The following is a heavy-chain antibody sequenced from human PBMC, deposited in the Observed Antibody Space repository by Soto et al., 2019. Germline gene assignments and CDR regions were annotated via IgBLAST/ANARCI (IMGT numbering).Heavy chain of an antibody. D-gene: IGHD3-22*01. CDR1: GGSVNSGSYY. V-gene: IGHV4-61*01. CDR2: IYYSGST. CDR3: ARGSWYYDSSGYLDY. Sequence: SETLSLTCTVSGGSVNSGSYYWSWIRQPPGKGLEWIGYIYYSGSTNYNPSLKSRVTMSLDTSKNQFSLKLSSVTAADTAVHYCARGSWYYDSSGYLDYWGQGTLVTVS. J-gene: IGHJ4*02.